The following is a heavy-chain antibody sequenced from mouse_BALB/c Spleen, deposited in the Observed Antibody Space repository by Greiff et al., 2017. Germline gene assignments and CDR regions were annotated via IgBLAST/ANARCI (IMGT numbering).Heavy chain of an antibody. V-gene: IGHV3-2*02. Sequence: EVMLVESGPGLVKPSQSLSLTCTVTGYSITSDYAWNWIRQFPGNKLEWMGYISYSGSTSYNPSLKSRISITRDTSKNQFFLQLNSVTTEDTATYYCARDRYDVFDYWGQGTTLTVSS. D-gene: IGHD2-14*01. CDR3: ARDRYDVFDY. CDR2: ISYSGST. J-gene: IGHJ2*01. CDR1: GYSITSDYA.